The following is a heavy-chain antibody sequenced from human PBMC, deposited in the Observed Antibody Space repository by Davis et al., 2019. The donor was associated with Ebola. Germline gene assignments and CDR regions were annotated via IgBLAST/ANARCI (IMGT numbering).Heavy chain of an antibody. CDR1: GDSVSVNSGG. J-gene: IGHJ6*02. Sequence: HSQTLSLTCAISGDSVSVNSGGWNWIRQSPSRGLEWLGRTYYNSKWYTDYAVSVRGRITINPDTSKNQFSLHLNSVTPEDRGVYYCTRGWLRGAMDVWAQGTTVTVSS. CDR3: TRGWLRGAMDV. V-gene: IGHV6-1*01. CDR2: TYYNSKWYT. D-gene: IGHD5-24*01.